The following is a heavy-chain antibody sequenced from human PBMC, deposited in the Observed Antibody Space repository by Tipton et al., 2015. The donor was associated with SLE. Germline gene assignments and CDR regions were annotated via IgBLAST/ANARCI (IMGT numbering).Heavy chain of an antibody. D-gene: IGHD2-2*01. CDR3: ARDGTDCSSTSCYHSYYYGMDV. J-gene: IGHJ6*02. CDR1: GFTFSDYY. Sequence: SLRLSCAASGFTFSDYYMSWIRQAPGKGLEWVSYISSSSSYTNYADSVKGRFTISRDNAKNSLYLQMNSLRAEDTAVYYCARDGTDCSSTSCYHSYYYGMDVWGQGTTVTVSS. V-gene: IGHV3-11*06. CDR2: ISSSSSYT.